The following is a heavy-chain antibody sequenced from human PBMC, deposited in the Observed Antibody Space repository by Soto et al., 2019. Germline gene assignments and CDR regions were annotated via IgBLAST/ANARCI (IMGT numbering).Heavy chain of an antibody. Sequence: PGESVNISCNGSGYTVNSYLSAWVRQMPGKGLERMGIIYAGDSDTRYSPSFQGQVTISVDKSISTAYLQWSSLKASDTAMYYCARHAYDFWSGHPNPRYYYGMDVWGQGTTVTVSS. J-gene: IGHJ6*02. CDR3: ARHAYDFWSGHPNPRYYYGMDV. CDR2: IYAGDSDT. V-gene: IGHV5-51*01. CDR1: GYTVNSYL. D-gene: IGHD3-3*01.